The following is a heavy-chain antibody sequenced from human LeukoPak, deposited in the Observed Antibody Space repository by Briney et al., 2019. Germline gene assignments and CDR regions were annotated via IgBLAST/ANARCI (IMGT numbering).Heavy chain of an antibody. V-gene: IGHV1-2*02. CDR1: GYTFIGYY. D-gene: IGHD6-13*01. J-gene: IGHJ6*03. CDR3: ARMIAAAGTGYYYYYYMDV. CDR2: INPNSGGT. Sequence: ASVKVSCKTSGYTFIGYYMHWVRQAPGQGLEWMGWINPNSGGTNYAQKFQGRVTMTRDTSISTAYMELSRLRSDDTAVYYCARMIAAAGTGYYYYYYMDVWGKGTTVTVSS.